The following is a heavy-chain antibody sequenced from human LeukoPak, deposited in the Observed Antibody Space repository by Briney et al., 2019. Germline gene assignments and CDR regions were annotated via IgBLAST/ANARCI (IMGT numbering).Heavy chain of an antibody. Sequence: GGSLRPSCAASGFTFSSYSMNWVRQAPGKGLEWVSSISSSSSYIYYADSVKGRFTISRDNAKNSLYLQMNSLRAEDTAVYYCAREGFSRGYYYYYYMDVWGKGTTVTVSS. CDR2: ISSSSSYI. J-gene: IGHJ6*03. CDR1: GFTFSSYS. CDR3: AREGFSRGYYYYYYMDV. V-gene: IGHV3-21*01. D-gene: IGHD6-13*01.